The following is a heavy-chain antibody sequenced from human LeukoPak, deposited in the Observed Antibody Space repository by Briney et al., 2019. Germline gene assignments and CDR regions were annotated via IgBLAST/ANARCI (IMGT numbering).Heavy chain of an antibody. D-gene: IGHD6-19*01. J-gene: IGHJ3*02. CDR3: ARGGRDRYSSGWTDAFDI. CDR2: INPSGGST. Sequence: ASVTVSCKSSGSTFTSYYMHWVRQAPGQGLEWMGIINPSGGSTSYAKKFQGRVTMTRDTSTSTVYMELSSLSSEDTAVYDCARGGRDRYSSGWTDAFDIWGQGTMVTVSS. CDR1: GSTFTSYY. V-gene: IGHV1-46*01.